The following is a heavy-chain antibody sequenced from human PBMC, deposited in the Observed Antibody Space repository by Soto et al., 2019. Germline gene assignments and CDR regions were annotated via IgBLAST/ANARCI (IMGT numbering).Heavy chain of an antibody. V-gene: IGHV4-59*01. CDR3: ARGYYDSSGYSYYFDY. CDR1: GGSISSYY. CDR2: IYYSGST. Sequence: SETLSLTCTVSGGSISSYYWSWIRRPPGKGLEWIGYIYYSGSTNYNPSLKSRVTISVDTSKNQFSLKLSSVTAADTAVYYCARGYYDSSGYSYYFDYWGQGTLVTV. J-gene: IGHJ4*02. D-gene: IGHD3-22*01.